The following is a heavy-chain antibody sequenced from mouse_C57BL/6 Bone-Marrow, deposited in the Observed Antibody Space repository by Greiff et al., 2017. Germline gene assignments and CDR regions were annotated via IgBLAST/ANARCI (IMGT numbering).Heavy chain of an antibody. CDR1: GFTFSDYG. D-gene: IGHD2-12*01. V-gene: IGHV5-15*01. Sequence: EVQLVESGGGLVQPGGSLKLSCAASGFTFSDYGMAWVRQAPRKGPEWVAFISNLAYSIYYADTVTGRFTISRENAKNTLYLEMSSLRSEDTAMYYCARHYDGGFAYWGQGTLVTVSA. CDR2: ISNLAYSI. CDR3: ARHYDGGFAY. J-gene: IGHJ3*01.